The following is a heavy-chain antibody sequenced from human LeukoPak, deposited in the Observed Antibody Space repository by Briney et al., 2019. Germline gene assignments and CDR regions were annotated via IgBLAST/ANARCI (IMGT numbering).Heavy chain of an antibody. Sequence: GGSLRLSCAASGFTFSDYWMSWGRQAPGKGLEWGANIKQDGSEKYYVEAVKGRFTISRHNAKNSLYLQINSLRAEDTAVYYCARDGRLTPFEYWGQGTLVTVSS. D-gene: IGHD2-15*01. CDR1: GFTFSDYW. CDR2: IKQDGSEK. J-gene: IGHJ4*02. CDR3: ARDGRLTPFEY. V-gene: IGHV3-7*05.